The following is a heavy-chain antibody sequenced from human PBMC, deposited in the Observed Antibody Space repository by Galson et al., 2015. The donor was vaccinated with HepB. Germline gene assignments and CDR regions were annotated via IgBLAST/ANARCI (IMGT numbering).Heavy chain of an antibody. Sequence: SVKVSCKASGYTFTNYGITWVRQAPGQGLEWMGWISAYNGKTNYAQKVQGRVTMTTHTSTSTAYMELRNLRSDDTAVYYCARDRAWALGYCSTTNCPHDAFDIWGQGTMVTVSS. CDR2: ISAYNGKT. D-gene: IGHD2-8*01. CDR3: ARDRAWALGYCSTTNCPHDAFDI. J-gene: IGHJ3*02. CDR1: GYTFTNYG. V-gene: IGHV1-18*01.